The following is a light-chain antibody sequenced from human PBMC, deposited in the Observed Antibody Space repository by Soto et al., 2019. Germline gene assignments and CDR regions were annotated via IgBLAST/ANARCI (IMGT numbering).Light chain of an antibody. CDR1: QSVNSY. CDR2: DAS. CDR3: QQRTNWPTST. Sequence: EIVLTQSPATLSLSPVERATLSCRASQSVNSYLAWYQQRPGQAPRLLIHDASSRATGIPARFSGSGSGTDFTLTISSLEPEDFAVYYCQQRTNWPTSTFGQGTRLEIK. J-gene: IGKJ5*01. V-gene: IGKV3-11*01.